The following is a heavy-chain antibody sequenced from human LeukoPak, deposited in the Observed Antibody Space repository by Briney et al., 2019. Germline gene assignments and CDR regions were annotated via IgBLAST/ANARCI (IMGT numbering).Heavy chain of an antibody. CDR3: ARGPRAAADDY. V-gene: IGHV1-3*01. CDR1: GYTFINFA. Sequence: ASVKVSCKASGYTFINFAINWGRQVPGQRPEWVGWINAGNGNTKYSQKFQGRVIITRDTSASTVYMELSSLTSEDTAVYYCARGPRAAADDYWGQGTLVTVSS. J-gene: IGHJ4*02. CDR2: INAGNGNT. D-gene: IGHD6-13*01.